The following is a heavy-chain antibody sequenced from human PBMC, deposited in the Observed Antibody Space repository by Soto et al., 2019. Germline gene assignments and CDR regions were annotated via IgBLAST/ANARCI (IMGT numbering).Heavy chain of an antibody. D-gene: IGHD2-2*01. Sequence: VKVSCKASGGTFSSYAISWVRQAPGQGLEWMGGIIPIFGTANYAQKFQGRVTITADESTSTAYMELSSLRSEDTAVYYCASALYCSSTSCYGDYYYYGMDVWGQGTTVTVSS. V-gene: IGHV1-69*13. J-gene: IGHJ6*02. CDR1: GGTFSSYA. CDR3: ASALYCSSTSCYGDYYYYGMDV. CDR2: IIPIFGTA.